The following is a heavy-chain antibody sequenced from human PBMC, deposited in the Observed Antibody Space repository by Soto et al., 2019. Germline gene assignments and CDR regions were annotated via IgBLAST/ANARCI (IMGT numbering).Heavy chain of an antibody. J-gene: IGHJ5*02. D-gene: IGHD6-19*01. V-gene: IGHV4-34*12. CDR2: IIHSGST. CDR1: GGSFSGHY. CDR3: PRKLIGVWYVYP. Sequence: PSETRSLTCAVYGGSFSGHYRSWIRQPPGKVLEWIGEIIHSGSTNYNPSLKRRVTISVDTSKNQFSLKLNSRTSADTAVYYCPRKLIGVWYVYPWGRGTPVPVSS.